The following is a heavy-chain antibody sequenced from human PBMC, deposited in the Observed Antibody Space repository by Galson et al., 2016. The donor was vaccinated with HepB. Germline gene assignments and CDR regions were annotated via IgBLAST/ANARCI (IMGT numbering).Heavy chain of an antibody. J-gene: IGHJ6*02. CDR1: GFTFSDYY. D-gene: IGHD3-3*01. V-gene: IGHV3-11*06. Sequence: SLRLSCAASGFTFSDYYMSWIRQAPGKGLEWVSYISDTSTYTAYADSVKGRFTVSRDNTKSSLSLQMNSLRAEDTAVYYCARYFWSGANYYSGMDVWGQGTTVTVSS. CDR3: ARYFWSGANYYSGMDV. CDR2: ISDTSTYT.